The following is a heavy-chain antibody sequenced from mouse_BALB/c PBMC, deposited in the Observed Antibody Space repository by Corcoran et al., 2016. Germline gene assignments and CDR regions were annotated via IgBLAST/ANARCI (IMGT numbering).Heavy chain of an antibody. CDR1: GFNIKDYY. V-gene: IGHV14-1*02. CDR2: IDPENGNT. Sequence: EVQLQQSGAELVRPGALVKLSCKASGFNIKDYYMHWVKQRPEQGLEWIGWIDPENGNTIYDPKFQGKASITADTSSNPAYLQLSSLTSEDTAVYYCARNGNFDYWGQGTTLTVSS. J-gene: IGHJ2*01. D-gene: IGHD2-1*01. CDR3: ARNGNFDY.